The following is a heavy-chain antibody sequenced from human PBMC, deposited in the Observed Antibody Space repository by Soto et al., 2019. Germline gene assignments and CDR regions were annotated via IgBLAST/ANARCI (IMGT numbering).Heavy chain of an antibody. CDR2: MNPSSGNT. Sequence: ASVKVSCKASGYTFTSYDINWVRQATGQGLEWMGWMNPSSGNTGYAQKFQGRVTMTRNTSISTAYMELSSLRSEDTAVYYCARQSNYDFWSGYYRFDPWGQGTLVTVSS. D-gene: IGHD3-3*01. V-gene: IGHV1-8*01. CDR3: ARQSNYDFWSGYYRFDP. CDR1: GYTFTSYD. J-gene: IGHJ5*02.